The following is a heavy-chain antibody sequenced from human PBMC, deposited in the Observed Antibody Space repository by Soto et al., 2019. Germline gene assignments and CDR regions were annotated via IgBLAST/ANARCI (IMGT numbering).Heavy chain of an antibody. J-gene: IGHJ4*02. Sequence: EVQLVESGGGLVQPGRSLRLSCAASGFTFDDYAMHWVRQAPGKGLEWVSGISWNSGTIGYADSVKGRFSISRNNAKNSLYLQMNSLRAEDTALYYCAKDRGQRGYSGHTTSYYFDYWGQGTLVTVSS. V-gene: IGHV3-9*01. CDR3: AKDRGQRGYSGHTTSYYFDY. D-gene: IGHD5-12*01. CDR2: ISWNSGTI. CDR1: GFTFDDYA.